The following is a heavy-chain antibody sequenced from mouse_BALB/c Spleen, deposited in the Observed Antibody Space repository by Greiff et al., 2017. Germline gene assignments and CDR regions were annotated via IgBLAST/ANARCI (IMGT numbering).Heavy chain of an antibody. D-gene: IGHD2-10*02. V-gene: IGHV3-8*02. J-gene: IGHJ3*01. Sequence: VQLKESGPSLVKPSQTLSLTCSVTGDSITSGYWNWIRKFPGNKLEYMGYISYSGSTYYNPSLKSRISITRDTSKNQYYLQLNSVTTEDTATYYCARYEYGNSPFAYWGQGTLVTVSA. CDR3: ARYEYGNSPFAY. CDR1: GDSITSGY. CDR2: ISYSGST.